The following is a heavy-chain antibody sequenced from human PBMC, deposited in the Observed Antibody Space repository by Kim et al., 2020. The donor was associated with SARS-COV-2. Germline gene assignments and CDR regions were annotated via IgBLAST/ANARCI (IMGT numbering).Heavy chain of an antibody. CDR3: ARVGEFIAVAGTEGAFDS. CDR2: IKQDGSEK. CDR1: GFTFSSYW. J-gene: IGHJ4*02. V-gene: IGHV3-7*01. Sequence: GGSLRLSCAASGFTFSSYWMSWVRQAPGKGLEWVANIKQDGSEKYYVDSVKGRFTISRDNAKNSLYLQMNSLRAEDTAVYYCARVGEFIAVAGTEGAFDSCGQGTLVTVSS. D-gene: IGHD6-19*01.